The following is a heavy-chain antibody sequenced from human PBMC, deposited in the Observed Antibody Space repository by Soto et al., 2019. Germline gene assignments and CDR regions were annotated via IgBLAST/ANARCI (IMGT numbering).Heavy chain of an antibody. CDR3: ATYSAYAKYYFNY. CDR1: GGSITTTGYS. Sequence: SETLSLTCAVSGGSITTTGYSWSWIRQPPGKGLEWIGYIYPGGTTFYNPSLNNRVTISADTTNNQFSLRLTSVTAADTAVYYCATYSAYAKYYFNYWGRGTLVTVSS. V-gene: IGHV4-30-2*01. D-gene: IGHD2-21*01. CDR2: IYPGGTT. J-gene: IGHJ4*02.